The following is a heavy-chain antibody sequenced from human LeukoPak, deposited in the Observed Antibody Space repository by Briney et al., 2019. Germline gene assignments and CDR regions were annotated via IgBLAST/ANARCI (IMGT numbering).Heavy chain of an antibody. J-gene: IGHJ6*02. CDR2: MNPNSGNT. Sequence: ASVKVSCKASGYTFTSYDINWVRQATGQGLEWMGWMNPNSGNTGYAQKFQGRVTMTRNTSISTAYMELSSLRSEETAVYYCARAPGLTGYYNAWLYHYGMDVWGQGTTVTVSS. D-gene: IGHD3-9*01. V-gene: IGHV1-8*01. CDR3: ARAPGLTGYYNAWLYHYGMDV. CDR1: GYTFTSYD.